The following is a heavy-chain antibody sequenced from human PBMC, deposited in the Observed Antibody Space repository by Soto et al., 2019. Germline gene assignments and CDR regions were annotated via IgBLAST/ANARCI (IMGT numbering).Heavy chain of an antibody. V-gene: IGHV3-30*18. D-gene: IGHD4-17*01. J-gene: IGHJ6*02. Sequence: SLRLSCAASGFTFSSYGMHWVRQAPGKGLEWVAVISYDGSNKYYADSVKGRFTISRDNSKNTLYLQMNSLRAEDTAVYYCAKGRGEEYYYYGMDVWGQGTTVTVSS. CDR2: ISYDGSNK. CDR3: AKGRGEEYYYYGMDV. CDR1: GFTFSSYG.